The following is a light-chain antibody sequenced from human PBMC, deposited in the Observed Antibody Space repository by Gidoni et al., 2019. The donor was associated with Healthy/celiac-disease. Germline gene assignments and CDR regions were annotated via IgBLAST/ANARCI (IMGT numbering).Light chain of an antibody. CDR3: QQFNSYPPLT. Sequence: AIQLTQSPSSLSASVGDRVTITCRASQGINSALAWYQQKPGKAPKLLIYDASSLESGVPSRFSGSGSGTDFTLTLSSLQPEDFAPYYCQQFNSYPPLTFGGGTKVEIK. CDR1: QGINSA. CDR2: DAS. J-gene: IGKJ4*01. V-gene: IGKV1-13*02.